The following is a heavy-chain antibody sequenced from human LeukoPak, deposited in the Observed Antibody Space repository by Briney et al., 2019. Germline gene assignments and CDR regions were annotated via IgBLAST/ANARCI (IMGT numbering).Heavy chain of an antibody. CDR2: INAANGHT. V-gene: IGHV1-3*03. CDR3: ARGRGPPNTNRGFYYYYYMDV. J-gene: IGHJ6*03. Sequence: ASVKVSCKASGYTFTNYAIHWVRQAPGQRFEWMGWINAANGHTKYSQEFQDRITITRDTSATTAYMELSNLKSDDMALYYCARGRGPPNTNRGFYYYYYMDVWGTGTTVTVSS. D-gene: IGHD3-10*01. CDR1: GYTFTNYA.